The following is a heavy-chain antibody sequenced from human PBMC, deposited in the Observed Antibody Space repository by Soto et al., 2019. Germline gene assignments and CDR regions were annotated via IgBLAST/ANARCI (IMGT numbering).Heavy chain of an antibody. Sequence: QVQLQESGPGLVKPSQTLSLTCTVSGGSISSGGYYWSWIRQHPGKGLEWIGYIYYSGSTYYNPSLKSGVTISVDTSKNQFSLKLSAVTAADTAVYYCARDIVGAQDYYYGMDVWGQGTTVTVSS. D-gene: IGHD1-26*01. CDR3: ARDIVGAQDYYYGMDV. CDR1: GGSISSGGYY. J-gene: IGHJ6*02. V-gene: IGHV4-31*03. CDR2: IYYSGST.